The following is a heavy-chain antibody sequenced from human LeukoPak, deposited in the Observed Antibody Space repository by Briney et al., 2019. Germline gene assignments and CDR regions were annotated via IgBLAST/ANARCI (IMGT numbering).Heavy chain of an antibody. V-gene: IGHV3-53*01. J-gene: IGHJ4*02. CDR2: IYSGGDT. D-gene: IGHD3-10*01. CDR3: AKDDAWLRFGE. CDR1: GFTVSSNY. Sequence: GGSLRLSCAASGFTVSSNYMSWVRQAPGKGLEWVSVIYSGGDTYYTDSVKGRFSVSRDNSKNTLYLQMNSLRVDDTAVYYCAKDDAWLRFGEWSQGTLVTVSS.